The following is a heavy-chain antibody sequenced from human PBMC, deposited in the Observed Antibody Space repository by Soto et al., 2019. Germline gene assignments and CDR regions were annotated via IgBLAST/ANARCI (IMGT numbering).Heavy chain of an antibody. Sequence: GASVKVSCKASGGTFSSYAISWVRQAPGQGLEWMGGIIPIFGTANYAQKYQGRVTITADESTSTAYMELSRLRSDDTAVYYCARDPGTYYDILTGYYEFDYWGQGTLVTVSS. CDR2: IIPIFGTA. V-gene: IGHV1-69*13. D-gene: IGHD3-9*01. CDR3: ARDPGTYYDILTGYYEFDY. J-gene: IGHJ4*02. CDR1: GGTFSSYA.